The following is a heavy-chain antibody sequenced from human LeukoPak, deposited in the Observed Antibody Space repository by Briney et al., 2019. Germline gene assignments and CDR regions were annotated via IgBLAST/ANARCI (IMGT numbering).Heavy chain of an antibody. Sequence: GGSLRLSCAASGFTFSNYGMHWVRQAPGKGLEWVAFIRYDGTNKFYGDSVKGRFTISRDNSKNTLDLQMNSLRTEDTAVYYCAKEDGYYGSCLWPWGQGTLVTVSS. V-gene: IGHV3-30*02. J-gene: IGHJ5*02. CDR1: GFTFSNYG. D-gene: IGHD3-22*01. CDR3: AKEDGYYGSCLWP. CDR2: IRYDGTNK.